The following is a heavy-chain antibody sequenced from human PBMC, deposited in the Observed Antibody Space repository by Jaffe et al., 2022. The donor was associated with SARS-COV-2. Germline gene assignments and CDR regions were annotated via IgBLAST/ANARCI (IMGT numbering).Heavy chain of an antibody. J-gene: IGHJ6*03. CDR1: GGSFSGYY. D-gene: IGHD3-10*01. V-gene: IGHV4-34*01. CDR2: INHSGST. Sequence: QVQLQQWGAGLLKPSETLSLTCAVYGGSFSGYYWSWIRQPPGKGLEWIGEINHSGSTNYNPSLKSRVTISVDTSKNQFSLKLSSVTAADTAVYYCARGQNYYGSGSYYWAPRKDYYYYYMDVWGKGTTVTVSS. CDR3: ARGQNYYGSGSYYWAPRKDYYYYYMDV.